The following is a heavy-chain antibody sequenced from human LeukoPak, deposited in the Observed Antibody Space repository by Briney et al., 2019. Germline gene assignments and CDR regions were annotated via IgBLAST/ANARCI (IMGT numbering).Heavy chain of an antibody. D-gene: IGHD3-3*01. CDR2: ISGSGGST. Sequence: GGSLRLPCAASGFTFSSYAMSWVRQAPGKGLEWVSAISGSGGSTYYADSVKGRFTISRDNSKNTLYLQMNSLRAEDTAVYYCAKPPGEWLLPGWFDPWGQGTLVTVSS. CDR3: AKPPGEWLLPGWFDP. V-gene: IGHV3-23*01. J-gene: IGHJ5*02. CDR1: GFTFSSYA.